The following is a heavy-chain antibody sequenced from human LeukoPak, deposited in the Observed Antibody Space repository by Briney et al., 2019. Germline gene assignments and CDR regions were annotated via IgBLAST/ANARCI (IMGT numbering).Heavy chain of an antibody. CDR2: ISYDGSNK. CDR1: GFTFSSYG. J-gene: IGHJ4*02. CDR3: AKEHHHLEMYSSGWYGY. D-gene: IGHD6-19*01. V-gene: IGHV3-30*18. Sequence: GGSLRLSCAASGFTFSSYGMHWVRQAPGKGLEWVAVISYDGSNKYYADSVKGRFTISRDNSKNTLYLQMNSLRAEDTAVYYCAKEHHHLEMYSSGWYGYWGQGTLVTVSS.